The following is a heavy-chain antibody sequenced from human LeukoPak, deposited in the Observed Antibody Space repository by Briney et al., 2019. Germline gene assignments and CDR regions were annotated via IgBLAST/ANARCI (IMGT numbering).Heavy chain of an antibody. CDR3: AAHHYDSTGYPFDY. J-gene: IGHJ4*02. V-gene: IGHV4-38-2*01. CDR2: IYHSGST. D-gene: IGHD3-22*01. Sequence: SETLSLTCAVSGYSINSGYYWDWIRQPPGKGPEGIGSIYHSGSTYYNPSLKSRVTMSVDTSKNQFSLRLRSVTAADTAVYYCAAHHYDSTGYPFDYWGQGTLVTVSS. CDR1: GYSINSGYY.